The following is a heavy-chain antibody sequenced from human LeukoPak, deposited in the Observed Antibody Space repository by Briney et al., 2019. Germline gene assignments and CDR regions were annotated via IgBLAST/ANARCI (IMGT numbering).Heavy chain of an antibody. CDR3: ARDAVQLFDY. V-gene: IGHV3-23*01. D-gene: IGHD1-1*01. CDR1: GFTFSSYA. J-gene: IGHJ4*02. Sequence: GGSLRLSCAASGFTFSSYAMSWVRQAPGKGLEWVSGISGSGDNTYYADSAKGRFTISRDNSKNTLYVQVNSLRAEDTAVYYCARDAVQLFDYWGQGTLVTVSS. CDR2: ISGSGDNT.